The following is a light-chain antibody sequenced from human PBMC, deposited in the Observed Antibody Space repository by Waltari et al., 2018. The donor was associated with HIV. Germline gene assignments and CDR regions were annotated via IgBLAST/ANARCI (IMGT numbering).Light chain of an antibody. Sequence: QSVLTQPPSASGTPGQRVTISCSGSSSNIGSNYVYWYQQVPGTAPKLLIYKNNQRPSGVPDRFSGSKSGTSASLAISGLRSEDEADYYCAAWDDSPYVFGTGTKVTVL. CDR3: AAWDDSPYV. V-gene: IGLV1-47*01. J-gene: IGLJ1*01. CDR2: KNN. CDR1: SSNIGSNY.